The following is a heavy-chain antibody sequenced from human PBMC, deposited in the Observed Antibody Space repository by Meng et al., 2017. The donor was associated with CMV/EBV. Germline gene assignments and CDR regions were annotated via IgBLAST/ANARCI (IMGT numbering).Heavy chain of an antibody. CDR2: ISSSSSYI. V-gene: IGHV3-21*01. CDR3: ARESTGDWFDP. Sequence: VQLVEFVGVLVKSGGSLRLSCAASGFTFSSYSMNWVRQAPGKGLEWVSSISSSSSYIYYADSVKGRFTISRDNAKNSLYLQMNSLRAEDTAVYYCARESTGDWFDPWGQGTLVTVSS. J-gene: IGHJ5*02. D-gene: IGHD7-27*01. CDR1: GFTFSSYS.